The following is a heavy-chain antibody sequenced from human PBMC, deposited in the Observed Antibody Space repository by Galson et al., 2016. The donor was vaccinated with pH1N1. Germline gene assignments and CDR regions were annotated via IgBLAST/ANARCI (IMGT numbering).Heavy chain of an antibody. CDR3: AKDSGDFNGRFDY. D-gene: IGHD4-17*01. CDR2: IRYGGGDT. CDR1: GFSFIASG. Sequence: SLRLSCAASGFSFIASGMRWVRQIPGKGLEWVAFIRYGGGDTYYLDSVKGRFTISRDNSKNTLYLQMTSLRTEDTSVYYCAKDSGDFNGRFDYWGQGTLVSVSS. V-gene: IGHV3-30*02. J-gene: IGHJ4*02.